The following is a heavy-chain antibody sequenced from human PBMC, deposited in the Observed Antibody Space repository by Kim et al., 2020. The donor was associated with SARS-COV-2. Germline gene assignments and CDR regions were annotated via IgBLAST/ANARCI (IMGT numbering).Heavy chain of an antibody. D-gene: IGHD3-22*01. J-gene: IGHJ3*02. V-gene: IGHV3-53*01. CDR3: ARGRYDSSGYYRRPDAFDI. Sequence: GRFTISRDNSKNTLYLQMNSLRAEDTAVYYCARGRYDSSGYYRRPDAFDIWGQGTMVTVSS.